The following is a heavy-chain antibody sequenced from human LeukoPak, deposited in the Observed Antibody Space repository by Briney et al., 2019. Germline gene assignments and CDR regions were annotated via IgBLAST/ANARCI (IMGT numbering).Heavy chain of an antibody. J-gene: IGHJ4*02. D-gene: IGHD2-15*01. Sequence: SETLSLTCTVSGGSISSYYWSWIRQPPGKGLEWSGYIYYSGSTNYNPSLKSRVTISVDTSKNHFSLKLSSVTAADTAVYYCARDDEGWLDYWGQGTLVTVSS. CDR1: GGSISSYY. V-gene: IGHV4-59*01. CDR2: IYYSGST. CDR3: ARDDEGWLDY.